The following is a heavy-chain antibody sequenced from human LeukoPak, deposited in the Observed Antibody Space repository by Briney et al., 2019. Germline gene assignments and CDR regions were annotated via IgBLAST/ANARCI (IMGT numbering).Heavy chain of an antibody. CDR3: TRDFTIFDY. J-gene: IGHJ4*02. D-gene: IGHD3-3*01. V-gene: IGHV3-49*04. CDR2: IRSKAFGGST. Sequence: PGRSLRLSCIASGFTFGDYAMSWVRQALGKGLEWVGFIRSKAFGGSTEYAASVKGRFTISRDDSKSIAYLQMNSLKTEDTAVYYCTRDFTIFDYWGQGTLVTVSS. CDR1: GFTFGDYA.